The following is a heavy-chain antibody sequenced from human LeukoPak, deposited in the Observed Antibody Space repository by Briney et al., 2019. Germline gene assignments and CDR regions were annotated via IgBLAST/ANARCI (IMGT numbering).Heavy chain of an antibody. CDR3: AGGYYDFWSGPFLDYYYYMDV. V-gene: IGHV1-69*02. D-gene: IGHD3-3*01. J-gene: IGHJ6*03. Sequence: ASVKVSCKASGGTFSSYTISWVRQAPGEGLEWMGRIIPILGIANYAQKFQGGVTITADKSTSTASMELSSLRSEDTAVYYCAGGYYDFWSGPFLDYYYYMDVWGKGTTVTVSS. CDR1: GGTFSSYT. CDR2: IIPILGIA.